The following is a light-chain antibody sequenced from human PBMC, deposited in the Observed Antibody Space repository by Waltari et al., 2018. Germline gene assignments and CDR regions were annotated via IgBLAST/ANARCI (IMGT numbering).Light chain of an antibody. CDR2: DNT. J-gene: IGLJ1*01. V-gene: IGLV1-40*01. CDR3: QSYDSSLRGFYV. CDR1: SSNIGAGYG. Sequence: QSVLTQPPSLSGAPGQRVTISCTGSSSNIGAGYGVQLSQQFPETAPKLLIYDNTNRPSGVPALFSGSKSGTSASLAITGLQAEDEADYYCQSYDSSLRGFYVFGTGTKVTV.